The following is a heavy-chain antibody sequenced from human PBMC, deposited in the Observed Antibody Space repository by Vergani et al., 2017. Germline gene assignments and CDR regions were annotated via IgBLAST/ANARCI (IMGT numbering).Heavy chain of an antibody. Sequence: EVQLVESGGGLVQPGGSLRLSCAASGFTFSSYSMNWVRQAPGKGLEWVSYISSSSSTIYYADSVKGRFTISRDKAKNSLYLQMNSLRAEDTAVYSCASDPYDIVVPPASGGQGTLVTVSS. J-gene: IGHJ4*02. V-gene: IGHV3-48*01. D-gene: IGHD2-2*01. CDR1: GFTFSSYS. CDR2: ISSSSSTI. CDR3: ASDPYDIVVPPAS.